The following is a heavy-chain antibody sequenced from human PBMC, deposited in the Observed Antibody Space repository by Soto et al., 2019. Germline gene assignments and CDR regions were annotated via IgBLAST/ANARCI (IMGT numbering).Heavy chain of an antibody. CDR3: ARQSTISLLPNYYYGMDV. V-gene: IGHV1-69*13. CDR1: GGTFSSYA. J-gene: IGHJ6*02. CDR2: IIPIFGTA. D-gene: IGHD5-12*01. Sequence: ASVKVSCKASGGTFSSYAISWVRQAPGQGLEWMGGIIPIFGTANYAQKFQGRVTITADESTSTAYMELSSLRSEDTAVYYCARQSTISLLPNYYYGMDVWGQGTTVTVSS.